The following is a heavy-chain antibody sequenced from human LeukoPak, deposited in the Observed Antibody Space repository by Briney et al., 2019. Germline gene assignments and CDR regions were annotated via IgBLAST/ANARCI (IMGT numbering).Heavy chain of an antibody. CDR1: GFTFSSYS. Sequence: AGGSLRLSCAASGFTFSSYSMNWVRQAPGKGLEWVSSISSSSSYIYYADSVKGRFTISRDNSKNTLYLQMNSLRAEDTAVYYCAKRKPGDQGYYFDYWGQGTLVTVSS. CDR2: ISSSSSYI. D-gene: IGHD3-10*01. CDR3: AKRKPGDQGYYFDY. J-gene: IGHJ4*02. V-gene: IGHV3-21*04.